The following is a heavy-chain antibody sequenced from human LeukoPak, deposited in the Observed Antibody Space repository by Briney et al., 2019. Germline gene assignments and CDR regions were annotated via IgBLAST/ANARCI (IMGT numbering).Heavy chain of an antibody. D-gene: IGHD3-22*01. CDR3: ARGRGYDSSGFAFDI. Sequence: PSETLSLTCTVSGGSISSSSYYWGWIRQHPGKGLEWIGYIYYSGSTYYNPSLKSRVTISVDTSKNQFSLKLSSVTAADTAVYYCARGRGYDSSGFAFDIWGQGTMVTVSS. CDR2: IYYSGST. CDR1: GGSISSSSYY. J-gene: IGHJ3*02. V-gene: IGHV4-31*03.